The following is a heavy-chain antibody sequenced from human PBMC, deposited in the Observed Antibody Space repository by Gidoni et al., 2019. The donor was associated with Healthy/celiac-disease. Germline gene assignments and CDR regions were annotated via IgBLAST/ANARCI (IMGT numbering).Heavy chain of an antibody. CDR3: ARLGPIVVAGDWYFDL. D-gene: IGHD6-19*01. Sequence: QLQLQESGPGLVKPSETLSLTCTVSGGSISSSSYYWGWIRQPPGKGLEWIGSIYYSGSTYYNPSLKSRVTISVDTSKNQFSLKLSSVTAADTAVYYCARLGPIVVAGDWYFDLWGRGTLVTVSS. CDR2: IYYSGST. CDR1: GGSISSSSYY. V-gene: IGHV4-39*01. J-gene: IGHJ2*01.